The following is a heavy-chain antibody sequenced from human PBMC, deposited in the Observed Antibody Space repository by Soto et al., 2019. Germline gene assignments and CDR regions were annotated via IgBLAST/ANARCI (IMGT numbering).Heavy chain of an antibody. V-gene: IGHV4-31*03. D-gene: IGHD1-1*01. CDR3: ARGAGTPAGARFWFDY. J-gene: IGHJ4*02. Sequence: SETLSLTCTVSGGSISSGGYYWSWIRQHPGKGLEWIGYIYYSGSTYYNPSLKSRVTISVDTSKNQFSLKLSSVTAADTAVYYCARGAGTPAGARFWFDYWGQGTLVTVSS. CDR1: GGSISSGGYY. CDR2: IYYSGST.